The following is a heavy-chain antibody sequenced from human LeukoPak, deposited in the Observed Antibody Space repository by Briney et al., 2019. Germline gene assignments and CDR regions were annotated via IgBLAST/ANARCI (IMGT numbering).Heavy chain of an antibody. J-gene: IGHJ3*01. Sequence: GGSLRLSCAASGFTFSDYAMSWIRQAPGQGLEWVSSITAGGGTSYTDSVKGRFTVYRDNSKNTLYLQMNSLRAGDTALYYCAKDPNGDYVGAFDSWGQGTMVTVSS. D-gene: IGHD4-17*01. V-gene: IGHV3-23*01. CDR2: ITAGGGT. CDR1: GFTFSDYA. CDR3: AKDPNGDYVGAFDS.